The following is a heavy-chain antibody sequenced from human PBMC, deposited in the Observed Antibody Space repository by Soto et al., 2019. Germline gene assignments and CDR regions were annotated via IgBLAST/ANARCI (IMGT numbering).Heavy chain of an antibody. D-gene: IGHD3-9*01. Sequence: QVQLVQSGAEVKKPGSSVKVSCKASGGTFSSYAISWVRQAPGQGLEWMGGIIPIFGTANYAQKFQGRVTITADESTSTAYRELSSLRSEDTAVYYWATSLLYFDWLQGQDDYYYGMDVWGQGTHVTV. CDR3: ATSLLYFDWLQGQDDYYYGMDV. V-gene: IGHV1-69*01. CDR2: IIPIFGTA. CDR1: GGTFSSYA. J-gene: IGHJ6*02.